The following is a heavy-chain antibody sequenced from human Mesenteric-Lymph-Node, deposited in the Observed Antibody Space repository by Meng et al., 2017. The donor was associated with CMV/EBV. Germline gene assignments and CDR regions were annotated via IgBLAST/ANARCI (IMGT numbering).Heavy chain of an antibody. CDR3: AGPSSGGYPDY. V-gene: IGHV1-46*01. CDR1: GYCITSYY. CDR2: INPSGGST. Sequence: ACRVSGYCITSYYIHWVRQAPGRGLEWMGIINPSGGSTTKAQKFEGRVNMTRDTSTRTVYMELSSLRSEDTAMYYCAGPSSGGYPDYWGQGTLVTVSS. D-gene: IGHD6-25*01. J-gene: IGHJ4*02.